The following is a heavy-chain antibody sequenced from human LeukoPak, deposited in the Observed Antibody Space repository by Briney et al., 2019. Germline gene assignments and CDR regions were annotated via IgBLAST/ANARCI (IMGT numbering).Heavy chain of an antibody. J-gene: IGHJ5*02. V-gene: IGHV4-39*01. D-gene: IGHD2-15*01. CDR3: ARHEGYCSGGSCYSVRWFDP. Sequence: KPSETLSLTCTVSGGSISSTSSYWGWIRQPPGKGLEWIGSIFYSGITYYNPSLKSRVTISVDTSKNQFSLKLTSVTATDTSVYYCARHEGYCSGGSCYSVRWFDPWGQGTLVTVSS. CDR2: IFYSGIT. CDR1: GGSISSTSSY.